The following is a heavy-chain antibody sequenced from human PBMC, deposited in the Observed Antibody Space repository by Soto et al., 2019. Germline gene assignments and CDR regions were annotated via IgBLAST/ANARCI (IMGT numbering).Heavy chain of an antibody. CDR1: GFTFSNYA. D-gene: IGHD4-17*01. CDR3: AKDIYGDYHMSYYFYGRDV. CDR2: ISTSGGRT. Sequence: EVQLLESGGGLVQPGGSLRLSCAASGFTFSNYAMNWVRQAPGEGLEWVSSISTSGGRTYYADSAKGRFTVSRDNSKNTLYLQTSSLRAEDTAVYYGAKDIYGDYHMSYYFYGRDVWGQGTTVTVSS. J-gene: IGHJ6*02. V-gene: IGHV3-23*01.